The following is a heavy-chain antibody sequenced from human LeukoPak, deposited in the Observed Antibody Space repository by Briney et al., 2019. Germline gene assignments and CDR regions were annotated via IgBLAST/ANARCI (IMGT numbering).Heavy chain of an antibody. D-gene: IGHD3-3*01. CDR1: GVSISPYY. Sequence: SETLSLTCAVSGVSISPYYWAWIRQPPGKGQEWIGYIHTSGSNNQYPSLKSRVTISVDKSKNHFSLRLTSVTAADTAVYYCARLSAAVHLGAFDLWGQGTMVTVSS. V-gene: IGHV4-4*09. J-gene: IGHJ3*01. CDR3: ARLSAAVHLGAFDL. CDR2: IHTSGSN.